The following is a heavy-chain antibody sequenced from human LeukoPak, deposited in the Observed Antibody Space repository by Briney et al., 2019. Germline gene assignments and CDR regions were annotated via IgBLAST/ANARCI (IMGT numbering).Heavy chain of an antibody. CDR1: GFTFSSYG. CDR2: IRYDGSNK. D-gene: IGHD6-6*01. CDR3: ARDRARSFDY. J-gene: IGHJ4*02. V-gene: IGHV3-30*02. Sequence: GGSLRLSCAASGFTFSSYGMHWVRQAPGKGLGWVAFIRYDGSNKYYADSVKGRFTISRDNSKNTLYLQMNSLRAEDTAVYYCARDRARSFDYWGQGTLVTVSS.